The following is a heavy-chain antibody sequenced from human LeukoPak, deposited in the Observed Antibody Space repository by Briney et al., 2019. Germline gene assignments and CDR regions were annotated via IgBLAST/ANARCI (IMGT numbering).Heavy chain of an antibody. Sequence: PSQTLSLTCAVSDYSISRAYYWGWIRQPPGKGLEWIGSIYHSGSTDYNPSLTSRVTISVDTYKNQFSLELRSVTAADTAVYYCARDQAYCGGDCYFDFWGQGTLVTVSS. D-gene: IGHD2-21*02. J-gene: IGHJ4*02. CDR1: DYSISRAYY. CDR3: ARDQAYCGGDCYFDF. V-gene: IGHV4-38-2*02. CDR2: IYHSGST.